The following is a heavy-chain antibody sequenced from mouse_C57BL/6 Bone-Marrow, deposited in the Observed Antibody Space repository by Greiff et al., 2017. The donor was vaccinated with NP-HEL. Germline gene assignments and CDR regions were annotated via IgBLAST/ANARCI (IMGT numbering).Heavy chain of an antibody. J-gene: IGHJ2*01. CDR1: GYTFTSYW. V-gene: IGHV1-69*01. CDR2: IDPSDSYT. Sequence: VQLQQPGAELVMPGASVKLSCKASGYTFTSYWMHWVKQRPGQGLEWIGEIDPSDSYTNYNQKFKGKSTLAVDKSSSTAYMQLSSLTSEDSAVYYCARSDYWGQGTTLTVSS. CDR3: ARSDY.